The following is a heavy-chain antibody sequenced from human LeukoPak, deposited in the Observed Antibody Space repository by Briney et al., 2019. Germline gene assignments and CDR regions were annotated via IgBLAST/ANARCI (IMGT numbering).Heavy chain of an antibody. V-gene: IGHV4-59*01. J-gene: IGHJ4*02. Sequence: PSETLSLTCTVSGGSISSYYWSWIRQPPGKGLEWIGYIYYSGSTNYNPSLKSRVTISVDTSKNQFSLKLSSVTAADTAVYYCVTSYSSSPQIDYWGRGTLVTVSS. CDR1: GGSISSYY. CDR3: VTSYSSSPQIDY. D-gene: IGHD6-6*01. CDR2: IYYSGST.